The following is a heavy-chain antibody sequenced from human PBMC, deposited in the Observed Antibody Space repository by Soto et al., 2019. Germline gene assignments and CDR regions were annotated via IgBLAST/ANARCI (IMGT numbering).Heavy chain of an antibody. Sequence: PGGSLRLSCAASGFTFSSYSMNWVRQAPGKGLEWVSSISSSSSYLYFADSVRGRFTISRDNAKNSLYLQMNSLRAEDTAAYYCARDRTGAIDAFDIWGQGTMVTVSS. CDR1: GFTFSSYS. V-gene: IGHV3-21*01. D-gene: IGHD1-26*01. CDR2: ISSSSSYL. CDR3: ARDRTGAIDAFDI. J-gene: IGHJ3*02.